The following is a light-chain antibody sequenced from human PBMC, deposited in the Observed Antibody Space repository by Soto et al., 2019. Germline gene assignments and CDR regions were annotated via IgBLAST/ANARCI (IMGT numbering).Light chain of an antibody. V-gene: IGLV2-14*01. Sequence: LTQPASVSGSLGQSITISCSGTSSDVGAYNYVSWYQQYPGKAPKLMIYHVTDRPSGVSNRFSGSKSGNTASLTISGLQAEDEADYYCCSYTTSNTFVFGTGTKVTVL. CDR3: CSYTTSNTFV. J-gene: IGLJ1*01. CDR1: SSDVGAYNY. CDR2: HVT.